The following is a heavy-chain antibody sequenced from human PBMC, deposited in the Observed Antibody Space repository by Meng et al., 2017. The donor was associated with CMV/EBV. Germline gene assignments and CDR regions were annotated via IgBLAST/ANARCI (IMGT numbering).Heavy chain of an antibody. Sequence: GESLKISCAASGFTFSSYAMSWVRQAPGKGLEWVSAISGGGGSTYYADSVKGRFTISRDNSKDTLYLQMNSLRAEDTAVYYCAKTTAVGTRSYYYYGMDVWGQGTTVTVSS. CDR1: GFTFSSYA. D-gene: IGHD6-13*01. CDR3: AKTTAVGTRSYYYYGMDV. J-gene: IGHJ6*02. CDR2: ISGGGGST. V-gene: IGHV3-23*01.